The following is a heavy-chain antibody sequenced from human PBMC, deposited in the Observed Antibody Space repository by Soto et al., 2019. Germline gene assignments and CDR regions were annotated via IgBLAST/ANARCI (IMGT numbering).Heavy chain of an antibody. CDR1: GFSLSTSGVG. CDR2: IYWDDDK. V-gene: IGHV2-5*02. J-gene: IGHJ5*02. CDR3: VQSPWRRSKDWFDP. Sequence: QITLKESGPTRVKPTQTLTLTCTFSGFSLSTSGVGVGWVRQTPGKALEWLALIYWDDDKLYSPSLQTRLTIPNETPKNQVVPTLPTMDPVDTATYYCVQSPWRRSKDWFDPWGPGTLATVSS.